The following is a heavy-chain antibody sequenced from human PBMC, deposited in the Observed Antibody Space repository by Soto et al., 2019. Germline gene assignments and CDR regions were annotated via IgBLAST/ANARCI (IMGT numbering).Heavy chain of an antibody. D-gene: IGHD3-22*01. Sequence: ETLSLTCTVSGGSISSYYWSWIRQPPGKGLEWIGYIYYSGSTNYNPSLKSRVTISVDTSKNQFSLKLSSVTAADTAVYYCARGQYYYDSSGYLVYFDYWGQGTLVTVSS. J-gene: IGHJ4*02. V-gene: IGHV4-59*01. CDR1: GGSISSYY. CDR2: IYYSGST. CDR3: ARGQYYYDSSGYLVYFDY.